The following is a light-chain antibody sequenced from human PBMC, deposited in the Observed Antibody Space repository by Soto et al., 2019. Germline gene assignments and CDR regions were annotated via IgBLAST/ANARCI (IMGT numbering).Light chain of an antibody. V-gene: IGKV3-11*01. CDR1: QSVNSY. Sequence: EIVLAQSPATLSLSPGERATLSCKTSQSVNSYLAWYQQRPGQAPRLLIYNASQRATGIPARFSGSGSGTDFTLTISSLGPEDFAVYYCQQRSNWLITFGQGTRLEIK. J-gene: IGKJ5*01. CDR3: QQRSNWLIT. CDR2: NAS.